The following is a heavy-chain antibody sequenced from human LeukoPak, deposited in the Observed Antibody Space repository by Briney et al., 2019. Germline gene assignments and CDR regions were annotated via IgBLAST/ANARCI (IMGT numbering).Heavy chain of an antibody. CDR1: GYTFTSYT. D-gene: IGHD3-10*01. J-gene: IGHJ5*02. V-gene: IGHV1-18*01. Sequence: ASVKVSCKASGYTFTSYTISWVRQAPGQGLEWMGWISAYNGNTNYAQKLQGRVTMTTDTSTSTAYMELRSLRSDDTAVYYCARDRRLWFGVSMGGLLGWFDPWGQGTLVTVSS. CDR3: ARDRRLWFGVSMGGLLGWFDP. CDR2: ISAYNGNT.